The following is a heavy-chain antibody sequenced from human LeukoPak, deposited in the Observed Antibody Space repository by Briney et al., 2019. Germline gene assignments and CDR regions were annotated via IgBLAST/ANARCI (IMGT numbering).Heavy chain of an antibody. CDR3: AGVYCTAATCDNWLDP. CDR2: IDPRDSYT. D-gene: IGHD2-8*02. Sequence: PGESLKISCRASGYSFSTFWITWVRQMPGKGLEWMGRIDPRDSYTNYSPSFEGHVSISVDKSISTAYLQWSGLKASDTAIYYCAGVYCTAATCDNWLDPWGQGTLVTVSS. CDR1: GYSFSTFW. J-gene: IGHJ5*02. V-gene: IGHV5-10-1*01.